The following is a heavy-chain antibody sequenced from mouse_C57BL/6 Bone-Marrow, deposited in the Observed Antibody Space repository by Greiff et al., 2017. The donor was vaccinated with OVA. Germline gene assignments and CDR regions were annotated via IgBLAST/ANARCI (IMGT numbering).Heavy chain of an antibody. J-gene: IGHJ4*01. D-gene: IGHD2-5*01. V-gene: IGHV1-64*01. CDR3: ARASNYGMDY. Sequence: LVESGAELVKPGASVKLSCKASGYTFTSYWMHWVKQRPGQGLEWIGMIHPNSGSTNYNEKFKSKATLTVDKSSSTAYMQLSSLTSEDSAVYYCARASNYGMDYWGQGTSVTVSS. CDR1: GYTFTSYW. CDR2: IHPNSGST.